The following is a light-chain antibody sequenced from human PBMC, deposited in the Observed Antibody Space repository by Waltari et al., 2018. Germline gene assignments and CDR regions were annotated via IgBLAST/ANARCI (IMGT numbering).Light chain of an antibody. CDR2: GAS. V-gene: IGKV3-15*01. Sequence: ELVMTQSPATLSVSPGERATLSCRASQSVSSNLAWYQQKPVQGPRLLIYGASTRATGIPARFSGSGSGTEFTLTISSLQCEDFAVYYCQQYNNWLWTFGQGTKVEIK. CDR3: QQYNNWLWT. CDR1: QSVSSN. J-gene: IGKJ1*01.